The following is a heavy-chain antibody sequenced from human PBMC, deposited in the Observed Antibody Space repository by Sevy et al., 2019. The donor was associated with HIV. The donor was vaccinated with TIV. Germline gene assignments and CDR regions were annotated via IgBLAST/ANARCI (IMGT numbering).Heavy chain of an antibody. D-gene: IGHD5-12*01. J-gene: IGHJ4*02. V-gene: IGHV4-59*01. Sequence: SETLSLTCTVSDGSMSSYYWSWIRQPPGKGLEWIGDIYYNGNTNYNPSLERSVTMSINTSLKQFSLKLRSVTAADTAMYYCAGGTRDGYNLYFDSWGQGTLVTVSS. CDR1: DGSMSSYY. CDR2: IYYNGNT. CDR3: AGGTRDGYNLYFDS.